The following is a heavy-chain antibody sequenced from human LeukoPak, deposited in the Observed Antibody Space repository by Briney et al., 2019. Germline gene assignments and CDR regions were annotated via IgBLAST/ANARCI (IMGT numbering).Heavy chain of an antibody. CDR2: IGSRSSSI. CDR1: GFTFSTYS. V-gene: IGHV3-21*01. CDR3: AREEGSFGGEAFDI. Sequence: GGSLRLSCAASGFTFSTYSMNWVRQAPGKGLEWASSIGSRSSSIYYADSVRGRFTISRDNAKNSLYLQVNSLRAEDTAMYYCAREEGSFGGEAFDIWGQGTMVTVSS. J-gene: IGHJ3*02. D-gene: IGHD3-16*01.